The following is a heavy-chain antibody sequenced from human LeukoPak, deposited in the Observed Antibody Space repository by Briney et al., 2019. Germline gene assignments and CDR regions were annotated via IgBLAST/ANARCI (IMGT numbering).Heavy chain of an antibody. CDR2: ISYDGSNK. V-gene: IGHV3-30*04. Sequence: GGSLRLSCAASVFTFRSYAMHWVPQAPAKGLERVAVISYDGSNKYYADSVKGRFTISRDNSKNTLYLQMNSLRAEDTAVYYCARDSPPLYGDYHMDVWGKGTTVTVSS. J-gene: IGHJ6*03. D-gene: IGHD4-17*01. CDR3: ARDSPPLYGDYHMDV. CDR1: VFTFRSYA.